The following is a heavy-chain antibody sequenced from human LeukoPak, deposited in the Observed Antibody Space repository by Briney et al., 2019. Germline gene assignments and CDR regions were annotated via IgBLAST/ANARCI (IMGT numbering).Heavy chain of an antibody. CDR1: GASTSSFY. D-gene: IGHD3-10*01. J-gene: IGHJ4*02. Sequence: SETLSLTCTDSGASTSSFYWSWIRQPPGKGLEYIGYIFYTGATNYNPSLKSRITISVDTSKNQFSLRLNSVTAADTAVYYCARAKPGSPPDYWGQGTLVTVSS. CDR3: ARAKPGSPPDY. V-gene: IGHV4-59*01. CDR2: IFYTGAT.